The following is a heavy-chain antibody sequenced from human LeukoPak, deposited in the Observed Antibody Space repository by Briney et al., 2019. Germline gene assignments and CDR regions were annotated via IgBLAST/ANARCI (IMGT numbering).Heavy chain of an antibody. J-gene: IGHJ6*04. CDR1: GFTFSGSA. D-gene: IGHD1-26*01. Sequence: GASLRLSCAASGFTFSGSAMHWVRQASGKGLEWVGRIRSKANSYATAYAASVKGRLTISRDDSKNTAYLQMNSLKTEDTAVYYCTSGWEGVVWGKGTTVTVSS. CDR3: TSGWEGVV. CDR2: IRSKANSYAT. V-gene: IGHV3-73*01.